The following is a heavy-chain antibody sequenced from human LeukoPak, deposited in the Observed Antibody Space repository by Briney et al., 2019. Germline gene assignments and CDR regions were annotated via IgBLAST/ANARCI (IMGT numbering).Heavy chain of an antibody. J-gene: IGHJ3*02. Sequence: PSETLSLTCTVSGGPISSYYWSWIWQPPGKGLEWIGYIYYSGSTNYNPSLRSRVTISVDTSKNQFSLKLSSVTAADTAVYYCARRLVYSGSHRDAFDIWGQGTMVTVSS. CDR3: ARRLVYSGSHRDAFDI. D-gene: IGHD1-26*01. CDR2: IYYSGST. CDR1: GGPISSYY. V-gene: IGHV4-59*01.